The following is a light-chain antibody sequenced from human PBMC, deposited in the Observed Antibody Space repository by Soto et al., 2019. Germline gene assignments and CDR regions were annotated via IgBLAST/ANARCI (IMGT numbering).Light chain of an antibody. CDR2: SRN. V-gene: IGLV1-44*01. CDR1: SSNIGTNS. CDR3: AAWDDNLNGWV. Sequence: QSVVTQPPSASGTPGQRVSTSCSGSSSNIGTNSVTWYQQLPGTAPKLLIYSRNQRPSGVPDRFSGSKSGTSASLAISGLQSEDEADYYCAAWDDNLNGWVFGGGTKLTVL. J-gene: IGLJ3*02.